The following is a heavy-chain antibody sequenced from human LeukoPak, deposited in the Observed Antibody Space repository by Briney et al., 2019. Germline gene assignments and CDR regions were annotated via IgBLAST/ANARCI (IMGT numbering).Heavy chain of an antibody. V-gene: IGHV1-18*01. D-gene: IGHD5-12*01. CDR1: GYTFTSYG. Sequence: ASVKVSCKASGYTFTSYGISWVRQAPGQGLEWMGWISAYNGNTNYAQKLQGRVTMTTDTSTSTAYMELRSLRSDDTAVYYCARDTRLRYYYYMDVWGKGTTVTISS. CDR3: ARDTRLRYYYYMDV. J-gene: IGHJ6*03. CDR2: ISAYNGNT.